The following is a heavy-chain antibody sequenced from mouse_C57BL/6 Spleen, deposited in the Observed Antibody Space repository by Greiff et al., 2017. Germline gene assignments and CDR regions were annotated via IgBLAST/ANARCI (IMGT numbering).Heavy chain of an antibody. CDR3: ARDPDGYSYCDY. CDR2: IYPGSGST. CDR1: GYTFTSYW. V-gene: IGHV1-55*01. Sequence: QVQLQQPGAELVKPGASVKMSCKASGYTFTSYWITWVKQRPGQGLEWIGDIYPGSGSTNYTEKFKSKATLTVDTSSSTAYMQLSSLTSEDSAVYYCARDPDGYSYCDYWGQGTTLTVSS. J-gene: IGHJ2*01. D-gene: IGHD2-3*01.